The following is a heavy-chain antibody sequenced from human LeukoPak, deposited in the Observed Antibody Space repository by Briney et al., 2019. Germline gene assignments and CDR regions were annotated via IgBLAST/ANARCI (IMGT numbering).Heavy chain of an antibody. J-gene: IGHJ6*02. CDR1: GASINAFL. D-gene: IGHD1-26*01. CDR2: VSHRGAT. V-gene: IGHV4-59*01. Sequence: PSETLSLTCSVSGASINAFLWNWVRQTPEHGLEWIGYVSHRGATTSNPTLKSRVSITIYTSKSQISLTMTSVTPSDSALYYCARDRRGSFYTFDLWGPGTTVSVS. CDR3: ARDRRGSFYTFDL.